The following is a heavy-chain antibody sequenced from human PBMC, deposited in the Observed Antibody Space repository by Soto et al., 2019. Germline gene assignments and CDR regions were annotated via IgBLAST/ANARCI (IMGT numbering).Heavy chain of an antibody. V-gene: IGHV4-39*01. CDR2: IYYSGTT. CDR1: GGSISSNSYY. CDR3: ARHKGGYYSGVDV. Sequence: QLQLQESGPGLVKPSETLSLTCTVSGGSISSNSYYWAWIRQPPGKGLEWIGNIYYSGTTYYNPSLKMRVTISVDTSKNQFSLKLSSVTAADTAVYYCARHKGGYYSGVDVWGQGTTVTVSS. J-gene: IGHJ6*02. D-gene: IGHD3-16*01.